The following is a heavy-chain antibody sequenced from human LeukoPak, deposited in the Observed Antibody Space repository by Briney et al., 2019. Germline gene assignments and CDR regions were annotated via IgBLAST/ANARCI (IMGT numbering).Heavy chain of an antibody. CDR3: AREGTAMVDNWFDP. V-gene: IGHV3-21*04. J-gene: IGHJ5*02. CDR2: ISSSSSYI. D-gene: IGHD5-18*01. CDR1: GFTFSSYS. Sequence: GGSLRLSCAASGFTFSSYSMNWVRQAPGKGLEWVSSISSSSSYIYYADSVKGRFTISRDNAKNSLYLQMNSLRAEDTAVYYCAREGTAMVDNWFDPWGQGTLVTVSS.